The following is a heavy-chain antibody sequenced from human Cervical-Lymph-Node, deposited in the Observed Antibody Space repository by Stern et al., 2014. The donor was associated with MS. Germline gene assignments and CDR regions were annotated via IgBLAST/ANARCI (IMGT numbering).Heavy chain of an antibody. V-gene: IGHV4-39*01. CDR3: GRAGLDDTFDV. D-gene: IGHD3/OR15-3a*01. Sequence: QVQLQQSGPGLVKPSETLSLTCSISGGSVSSNRYYWGWIRQPPGKGLEWIGIIYYSGATFYNPSLKSRVSISMDTSKNQFSLSLGFVTAADTAVYYCGRAGLDDTFDVWGQGTMVTVSS. CDR1: GGSVSSNRYY. CDR2: IYYSGAT. J-gene: IGHJ3*01.